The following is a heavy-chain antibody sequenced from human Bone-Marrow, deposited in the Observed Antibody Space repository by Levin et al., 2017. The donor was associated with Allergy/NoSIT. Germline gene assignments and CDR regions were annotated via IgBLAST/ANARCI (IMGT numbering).Heavy chain of an antibody. V-gene: IGHV3-NL1*01. Sequence: GGSLRLSCAASGFTFSNYGMHWVRQSPGKGLEWVSIIQTGGTTDYADSVKGRFTISRDNSENTVYLQMNSLRAEDTAVYYCTKDLDYHDAFDIWGQGTMVTVSS. J-gene: IGHJ3*02. D-gene: IGHD3-3*01. CDR3: TKDLDYHDAFDI. CDR2: IQTGGTT. CDR1: GFTFSNYG.